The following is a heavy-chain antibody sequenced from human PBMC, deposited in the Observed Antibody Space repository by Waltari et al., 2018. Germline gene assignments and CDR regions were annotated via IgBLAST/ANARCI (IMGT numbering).Heavy chain of an antibody. CDR3: ARNRDGYNDY. J-gene: IGHJ4*02. CDR2: IYYSGST. Sequence: QVQLQESGPGLVKPSETLSLTCTVSGGSISSHYWSWIRQPPGKGLEWIGYIYYSGSTNYNPSLKSRVTISVDTSKNQISLKLSSVTAADTAVYYCARNRDGYNDYWGQGTLVTVSS. D-gene: IGHD5-12*01. CDR1: GGSISSHY. V-gene: IGHV4-59*11.